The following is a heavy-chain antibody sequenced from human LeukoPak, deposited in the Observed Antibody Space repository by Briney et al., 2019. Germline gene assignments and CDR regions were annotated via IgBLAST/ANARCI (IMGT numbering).Heavy chain of an antibody. J-gene: IGHJ3*02. V-gene: IGHV1-18*01. D-gene: IGHD5-24*01. CDR2: ISAYNGHT. CDR3: ARGIEMATIAVDI. Sequence: ASVKVSCKASGYTFTSYGLSWVRQAPGQGLEWMGWISAYNGHTNYAQKFQGRVTMTTDTSTSTAYMELRSLRSDDTAVYYCARGIEMATIAVDIWGQGTMVTVSS. CDR1: GYTFTSYG.